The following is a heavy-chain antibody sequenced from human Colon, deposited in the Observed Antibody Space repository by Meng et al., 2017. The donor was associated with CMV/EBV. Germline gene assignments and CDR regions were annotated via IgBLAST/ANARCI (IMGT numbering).Heavy chain of an antibody. D-gene: IGHD3-3*01. V-gene: IGHV3-23*01. J-gene: IGHJ4*02. CDR2: ISGGGTTT. CDR1: GFTFSNYA. CDR3: AKGREYIDFWSGFT. Sequence: GGSLRLSCEASGFTFSNYAMSWVRQAPGKGLEWLSVISGGGTTTYYADSVKGRFTISRDNSKNTVYLQMNTLEAEDTALYYCAKGREYIDFWSGFTWGQGTLVTVSS.